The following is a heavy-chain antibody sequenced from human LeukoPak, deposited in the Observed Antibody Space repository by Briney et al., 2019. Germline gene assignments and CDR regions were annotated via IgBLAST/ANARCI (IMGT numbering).Heavy chain of an antibody. CDR3: ARGAGPFDS. V-gene: IGHV4-4*07. Sequence: SESLSLTCTVSGGSISDDDWSWIRQPAGKGPEWIGRIYNSETANYNPSLKSRLTMSVDTSKNQLSLSLRSVTAADTAVYYCARGAGPFDSWGQGNLVTVSS. CDR2: IYNSETA. CDR1: GGSISDDD. J-gene: IGHJ4*02. D-gene: IGHD6-19*01.